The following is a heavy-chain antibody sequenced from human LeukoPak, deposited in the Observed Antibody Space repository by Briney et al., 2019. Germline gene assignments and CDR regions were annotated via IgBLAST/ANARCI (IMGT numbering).Heavy chain of an antibody. CDR2: IYSGSTT. J-gene: IGHJ4*02. Sequence: GGSLRLSCAASGFSVTSNYMSWVRQAPGKGLEWVSAIYSGSTTYYADSVKGRFTISRDTSNNALSLQMNSLRAEDTAVYYCARDQGEGYCSSTNGYERLDYWGQGTLVTVSS. CDR3: ARDQGEGYCSSTNGYERLDY. D-gene: IGHD2-2*01. V-gene: IGHV3-66*01. CDR1: GFSVTSNY.